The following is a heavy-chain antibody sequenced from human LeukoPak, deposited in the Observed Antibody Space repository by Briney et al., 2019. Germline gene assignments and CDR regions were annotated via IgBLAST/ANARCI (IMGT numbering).Heavy chain of an antibody. V-gene: IGHV4-38-2*01. J-gene: IGHJ4*02. CDR1: GNSLSSGYY. CDR3: AGQYDSSAYFFY. D-gene: IGHD3-22*01. Sequence: SQTLSPTCAVSGNSLSSGYYWGWIRQTPGKGLEWIGSIYHSGSTYYNPSLKSRVTISVDTSKNQFSLNLRSVTAADTAVYYCAGQYDSSAYFFYWGQGTLVTVSS. CDR2: IYHSGST.